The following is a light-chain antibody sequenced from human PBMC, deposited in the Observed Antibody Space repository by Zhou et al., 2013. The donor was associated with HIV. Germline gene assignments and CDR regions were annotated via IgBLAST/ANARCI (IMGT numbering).Light chain of an antibody. V-gene: IGKV3-15*01. CDR2: GAS. Sequence: EIVLTQSPGTLSLSPGERATLSCRASQNVNSNYLAWYQQKPGQPPRLLIYGASTRATAIPARFSGSGSDTEFTLTISSLQSEDFAVYFCQQYKNWPPWTFGQGTKVEIK. J-gene: IGKJ1*01. CDR3: QQYKNWPPWT. CDR1: QNVNSN.